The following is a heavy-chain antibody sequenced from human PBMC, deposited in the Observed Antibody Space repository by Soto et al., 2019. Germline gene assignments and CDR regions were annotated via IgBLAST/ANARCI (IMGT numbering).Heavy chain of an antibody. CDR3: ARDYYYDSSGPNWFDP. D-gene: IGHD3-22*01. CDR2: INHSGST. J-gene: IGHJ5*02. CDR1: GGSFSGYY. V-gene: IGHV4-34*01. Sequence: PSETLSLTCAVYGGSFSGYYWSRIRQPPGKGLEWIGEINHSGSTNYNPSLKSRVTISVDTSKNQFSLKLSSVTAADTAVYYCARDYYYDSSGPNWFDPWGQGTPVTVSS.